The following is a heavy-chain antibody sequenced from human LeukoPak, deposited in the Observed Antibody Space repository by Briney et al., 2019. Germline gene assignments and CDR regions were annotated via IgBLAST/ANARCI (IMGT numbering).Heavy chain of an antibody. CDR1: GFTFSSYA. D-gene: IGHD6-13*01. CDR3: AKAVYSSSWLDY. CDR2: ISGSGGST. J-gene: IGHJ4*02. V-gene: IGHV3-23*01. Sequence: PGGSLRLSCAASGFTFSSYAMSWVRQAPGKGLEWVSAISGSGGSTYYADSVKGRFTISRDNSKNTLYLQMSSLRAEDTAVYYCAKAVYSSSWLDYWGQGTLVTVSS.